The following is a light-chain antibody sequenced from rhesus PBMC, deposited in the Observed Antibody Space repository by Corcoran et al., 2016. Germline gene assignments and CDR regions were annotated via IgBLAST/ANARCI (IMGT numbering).Light chain of an antibody. Sequence: SSDLTPAPSVSVSPGQTARITCGGDNIGSEVVNWYQQKPPQAPVLVIYYDNERPSGIPERLSGSRSENTATLTISGVEAGDEAVYYCQVWDGRADHHIFGSGTRLTVL. J-gene: IGLJ1*01. V-gene: IGLV3-44*01. CDR1: NIGSEV. CDR2: YDN. CDR3: QVWDGRADHHI.